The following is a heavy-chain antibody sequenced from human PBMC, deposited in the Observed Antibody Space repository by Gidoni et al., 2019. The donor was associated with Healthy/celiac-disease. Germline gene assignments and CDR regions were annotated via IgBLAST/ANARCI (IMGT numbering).Heavy chain of an antibody. CDR2: INPNSGGT. D-gene: IGHD6-13*01. J-gene: IGHJ3*02. Sequence: QVQLVQSGAEVKKPGASVKFSCQAAGYTFTGYYLHWVRQASGQGRAWMGWINPNSGGTNYAQKFQGRVNMTRDTSSSTAYMELSRLRSDDTAVYYCARDLAAAGTEGAFDIWGQGTMVTVSS. CDR1: GYTFTGYY. V-gene: IGHV1-2*02. CDR3: ARDLAAAGTEGAFDI.